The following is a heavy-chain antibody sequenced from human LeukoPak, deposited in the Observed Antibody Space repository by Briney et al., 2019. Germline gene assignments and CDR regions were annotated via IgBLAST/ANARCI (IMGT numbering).Heavy chain of an antibody. CDR3: ARAGGFFSPFGY. J-gene: IGHJ4*02. D-gene: IGHD3-3*01. Sequence: SETLSLTCTVSGGSISSYYWSWIRQPPGKGLEWIGYISYSGSTNYNPSLKSRVTISVDTSKNQFSLKLSSVTAADTAVYYCARAGGFFSPFGYWGQGTLVTVSS. CDR1: GGSISSYY. V-gene: IGHV4-59*12. CDR2: ISYSGST.